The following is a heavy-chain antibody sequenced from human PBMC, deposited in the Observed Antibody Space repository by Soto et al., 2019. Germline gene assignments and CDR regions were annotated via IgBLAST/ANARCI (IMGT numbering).Heavy chain of an antibody. D-gene: IGHD3-9*01. J-gene: IGHJ6*02. V-gene: IGHV3-23*01. CDR3: ARVVRYFDTPYGMDV. Sequence: EVRLLESGEGLVQPGGSLKLSCAASGFTFSSYAMSWVRQAPGKGLEWVSSIGGSGGNTYYADSVKGRFTISRDNSKNTLFLQMNRLRAEDTAEYYCARVVRYFDTPYGMDVWGHGTMVTVSS. CDR1: GFTFSSYA. CDR2: IGGSGGNT.